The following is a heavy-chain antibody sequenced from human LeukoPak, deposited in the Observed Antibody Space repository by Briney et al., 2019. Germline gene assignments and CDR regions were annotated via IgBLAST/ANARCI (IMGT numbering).Heavy chain of an antibody. J-gene: IGHJ3*02. CDR3: AKRLDIVVVLAAIGHDAFDI. CDR1: GFTFSSYA. D-gene: IGHD2-2*02. Sequence: GGSLRLSCAASGFTFSSYAMSWVRQAPGKGREWVSAISGSGGSTYYADSVKGRFTISRDNSKNTLYLQMNSLRAEDTAVYYCAKRLDIVVVLAAIGHDAFDIWGQGTMVTVSS. CDR2: ISGSGGST. V-gene: IGHV3-23*01.